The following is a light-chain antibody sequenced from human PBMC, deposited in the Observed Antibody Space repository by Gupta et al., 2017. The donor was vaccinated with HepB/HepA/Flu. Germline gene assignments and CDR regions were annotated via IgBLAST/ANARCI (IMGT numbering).Light chain of an antibody. CDR2: SNN. CDR1: NVNIGSNT. Sequence: QSVLPQPPSASGNPGQRLTIAGTGSNVNIGSNTVNWDQKLPETAPKLLIYSNNQRPSGVPDRFSGSQAGTAASLAISVHQAEDEADYYCAAWDDSLNGVFGGGTKLTVL. V-gene: IGLV1-44*01. J-gene: IGLJ3*02. CDR3: AAWDDSLNGV.